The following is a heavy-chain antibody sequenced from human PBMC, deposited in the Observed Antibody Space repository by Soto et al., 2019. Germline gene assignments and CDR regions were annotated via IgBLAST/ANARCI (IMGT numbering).Heavy chain of an antibody. CDR1: CCSISGNY. Sequence: SETLSLTCTVSCCSISGNYWSWIRQHPGKGLEWIGYMYNTGSTVYNPSFKSRVTISVDTSKSQFSLRLNSVTAADTAVYYCARDLWGYCGTDCYPLDVWGQGTTVTVS. V-gene: IGHV4-59*01. CDR2: MYNTGST. CDR3: ARDLWGYCGTDCYPLDV. J-gene: IGHJ6*02. D-gene: IGHD2-21*02.